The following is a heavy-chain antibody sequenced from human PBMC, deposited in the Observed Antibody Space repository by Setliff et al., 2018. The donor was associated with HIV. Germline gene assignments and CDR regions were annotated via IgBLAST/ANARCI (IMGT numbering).Heavy chain of an antibody. CDR2: MNPNSGNT. D-gene: IGHD4-4*01. Sequence: WASVKVSCKASGYTFSNYDINWVRQATGQGLEWVGWMNPNSGNTGYAQKFQGRVTLTRNTSISTAYMGLSSLRSEDTAVYSCARVATVSHPGDYFDYWGQGTLVTVSS. CDR1: GYTFSNYD. CDR3: ARVATVSHPGDYFDY. J-gene: IGHJ4*02. V-gene: IGHV1-8*01.